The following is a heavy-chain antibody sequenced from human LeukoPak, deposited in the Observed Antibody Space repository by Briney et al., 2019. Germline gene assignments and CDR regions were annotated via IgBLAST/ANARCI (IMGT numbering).Heavy chain of an antibody. D-gene: IGHD2-2*02. CDR2: IIPIFGTA. CDR1: GGTFSSYA. CDR3: ARGTLRYCSSTSRYSDYYYYMDV. V-gene: IGHV1-69*13. J-gene: IGHJ6*03. Sequence: ASVKVSCKASGGTFSSYAISWVRQAPGQGLEWMGGIIPIFGTANYAQKFQGRVTITADESTSTAYMELSSLRSEDTAVYYCARGTLRYCSSTSRYSDYYYYMDVWGKGTTVTVSS.